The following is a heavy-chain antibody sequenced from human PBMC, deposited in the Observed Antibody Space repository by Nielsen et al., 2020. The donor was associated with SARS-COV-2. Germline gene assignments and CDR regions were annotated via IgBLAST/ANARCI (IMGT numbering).Heavy chain of an antibody. D-gene: IGHD1-14*01. CDR1: GGSISSYY. Sequence: SETLSLTCTVSGGSISSYYWSWIRQPPGKGLEWIGYIYYSGSTNYNPSLKSRVTISVDTSKNQFSLKLSSVTAADTAVYYCARRRKVSGMDVWGQGTTVTVSS. CDR3: ARRRKVSGMDV. J-gene: IGHJ6*02. V-gene: IGHV4-59*08. CDR2: IYYSGST.